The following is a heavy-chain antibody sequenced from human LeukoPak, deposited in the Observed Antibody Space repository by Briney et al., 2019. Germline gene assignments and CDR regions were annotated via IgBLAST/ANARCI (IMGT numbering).Heavy chain of an antibody. D-gene: IGHD3-22*01. Sequence: ASVKVSCKASGYSFTAYDINWVRQATGQGLEWIGYINPNTGLTEYAQKLQGRVTMTTDTSTSTAYMELRSLRSDDTAVYYCARGFPPRRNYDSSGYYSYYFDYWGQGTLVTVSS. CDR3: ARGFPPRRNYDSSGYYSYYFDY. V-gene: IGHV1-8*01. J-gene: IGHJ4*02. CDR2: INPNTGLT. CDR1: GYSFTAYD.